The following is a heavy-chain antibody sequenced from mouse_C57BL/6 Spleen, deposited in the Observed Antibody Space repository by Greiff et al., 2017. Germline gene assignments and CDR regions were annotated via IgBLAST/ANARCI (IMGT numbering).Heavy chain of an antibody. Sequence: VQLMESGAELVKPGASVKLSCKASGYTFTEYTIHWVKQRSGQGLEWIGWFYPGSGSIKYNEKFKDKATLTANKSSSTVYMELSRLTSEDSAVYFCARQTGYLYYFDYWGQGTTLTVSS. CDR3: ARQTGYLYYFDY. D-gene: IGHD2-2*01. CDR2: FYPGSGSI. J-gene: IGHJ2*01. V-gene: IGHV1-62-2*01. CDR1: GYTFTEYT.